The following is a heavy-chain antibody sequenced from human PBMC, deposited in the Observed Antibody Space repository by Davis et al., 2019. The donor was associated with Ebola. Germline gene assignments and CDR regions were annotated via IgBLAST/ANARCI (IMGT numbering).Heavy chain of an antibody. V-gene: IGHV3-30-3*01. J-gene: IGHJ3*02. Sequence: GESLKISCAASGFTFSSYAMHWVRQAPGKGLEWVAVISYDGSNKYYADSVKGRFTISRDNSKNTLYLQMNSLRAEDTAVYYCARDSWQQQLVRAFDIWGQGTMVTVSS. CDR3: ARDSWQQQLVRAFDI. CDR1: GFTFSSYA. CDR2: ISYDGSNK. D-gene: IGHD6-13*01.